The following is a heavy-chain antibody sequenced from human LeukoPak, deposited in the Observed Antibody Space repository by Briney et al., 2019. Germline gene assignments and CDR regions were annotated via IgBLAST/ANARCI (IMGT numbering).Heavy chain of an antibody. CDR2: IYYSGST. CDR3: ARDKMDIVAPRLGWFDP. D-gene: IGHD5-12*01. CDR1: GGSISSSSYY. J-gene: IGHJ5*02. Sequence: SETLSLTCTVSGGSISSSSYYWGWIRQPPGKGLEWIGSIYYSGSTYYNPSLKSRVTISVDTSKNQFSLKLSSVTAADTAVYYCARDKMDIVAPRLGWFDPWGQGTLVTVSS. V-gene: IGHV4-39*07.